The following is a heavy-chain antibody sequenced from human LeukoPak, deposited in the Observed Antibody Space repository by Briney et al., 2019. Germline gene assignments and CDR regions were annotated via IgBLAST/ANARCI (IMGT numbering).Heavy chain of an antibody. CDR1: GGSISSGSYY. V-gene: IGHV4-61*02. CDR2: IYTSGST. CDR3: ARWYSSSWGFVFDI. D-gene: IGHD6-13*01. Sequence: PSETLSLTCTVSGGSISSGSYYWSWIRQPAGKGLEWIGRIYTSGSTNYNPSLKSRVTISVDTSKNQFSLKLSSVTAADTAVYYCARWYSSSWGFVFDIWGQGTMVTVSS. J-gene: IGHJ3*02.